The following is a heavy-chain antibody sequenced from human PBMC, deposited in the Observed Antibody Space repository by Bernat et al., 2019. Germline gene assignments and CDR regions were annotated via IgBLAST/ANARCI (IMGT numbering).Heavy chain of an antibody. Sequence: QVQLVESGGGVVQPGRSLRLSCAASGFTFSSYGMHWVRQAPGKGLEWVAIVWDDGRSKYYADSVKGRFTISRDNSKNTLYLQLNSLRAEDTAVYYCARSTNCSGGSCSDYFDYWGQGTLVTVSS. V-gene: IGHV3-33*01. CDR1: GFTFSSYG. D-gene: IGHD2-15*01. J-gene: IGHJ4*02. CDR2: VWDDGRSK. CDR3: ARSTNCSGGSCSDYFDY.